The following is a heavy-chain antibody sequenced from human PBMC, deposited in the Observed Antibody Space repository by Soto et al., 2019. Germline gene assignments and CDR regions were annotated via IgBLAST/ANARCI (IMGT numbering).Heavy chain of an antibody. CDR1: GYTFTSYA. V-gene: IGHV1-3*01. Sequence: ASVKVSCKASGYTFTSYAMHWLRQAPGQRLEWMGWINAGNGNTKYSQKFQGRVTITRDTSASTAYMELSSLRSEDTAVYYCARGYDSSGYRGGYFDYWGQGTLVTVSS. D-gene: IGHD3-22*01. CDR3: ARGYDSSGYRGGYFDY. J-gene: IGHJ4*02. CDR2: INAGNGNT.